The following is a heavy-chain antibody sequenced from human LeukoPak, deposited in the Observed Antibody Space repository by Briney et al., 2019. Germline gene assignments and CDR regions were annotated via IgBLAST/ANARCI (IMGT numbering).Heavy chain of an antibody. CDR2: VYYSGST. CDR3: ARGLFGSYGAFDS. D-gene: IGHD1-26*01. J-gene: IGHJ4*02. CDR1: GGSISTYY. V-gene: IGHV4-59*08. Sequence: SETLSLTCTVSGGSISTYYWSWIRQPPGKGLEWIACVYYSGSTNYNPSFKSRVTMSVDTSKNQFSLKLDSVTAADTAVYYCARGLFGSYGAFDSWGQGTLVTVSS.